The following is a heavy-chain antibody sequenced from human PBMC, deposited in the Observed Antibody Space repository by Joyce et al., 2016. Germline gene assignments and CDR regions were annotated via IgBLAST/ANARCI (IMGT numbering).Heavy chain of an antibody. CDR1: EYTFTGDY. D-gene: IGHD1-26*01. J-gene: IGHJ4*02. CDR3: TSEPRYTGSFDN. CDR2: LTLRDGIT. V-gene: IGHV1-46*01. Sequence: QELLVQSGAEVKEPGTSVKVSCKTSEYTFTGDYINWVRQAPGQGLEWMGVLTLRDGITSYAQKFQGRVALTTDSSTKIIYMELTGLKSDDTAIYYWTSEPRYTGSFDNWGQGTLVTASS.